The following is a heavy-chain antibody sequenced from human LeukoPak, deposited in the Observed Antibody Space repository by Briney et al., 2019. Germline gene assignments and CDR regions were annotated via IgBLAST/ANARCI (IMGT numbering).Heavy chain of an antibody. Sequence: GASLKVSCKASGYTFTSYGISWVRQAPGQGLEWMGWISAYNGNTNYAQKLQGRVTMTTDTSTSTAYMELRSLRSDDTAVYYCARSAATAMVTYYFDYWGQRTLVTVSS. CDR2: ISAYNGNT. CDR3: ARSAATAMVTYYFDY. CDR1: GYTFTSYG. D-gene: IGHD5-18*01. V-gene: IGHV1-18*01. J-gene: IGHJ4*02.